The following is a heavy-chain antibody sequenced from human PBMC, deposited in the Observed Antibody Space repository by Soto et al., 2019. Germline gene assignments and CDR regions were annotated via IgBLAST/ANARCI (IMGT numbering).Heavy chain of an antibody. CDR3: ASSTPFSGGHPGLMDV. Sequence: GASVKVSCKASGYTFTSYYMHWVRQAPGQGLEWMGIINPSGGSTSYAQKFQGRVTMTRDTSTSTVYMELSSLRSEDTAVYYCASSTPFSGGHPGLMDVWGQGTTVTVPS. V-gene: IGHV1-46*01. CDR2: INPSGGST. D-gene: IGHD3-10*01. J-gene: IGHJ6*02. CDR1: GYTFTSYY.